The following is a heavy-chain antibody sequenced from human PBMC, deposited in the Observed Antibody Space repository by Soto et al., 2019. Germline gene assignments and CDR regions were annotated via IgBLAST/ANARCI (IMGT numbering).Heavy chain of an antibody. Sequence: QVPLVQSGAEVKKPGASVRVSCQTSAYTFTNYAVSWVRQAPGQGLEWMGWISGDNGNTIYAQKFQGRVTMTTDTSTRKAYMELRILRSDDTAVYYCATGLLGYCSGGSCYSDSWGQGTLVTVSS. CDR1: AYTFTNYA. D-gene: IGHD2-15*01. J-gene: IGHJ4*02. CDR3: ATGLLGYCSGGSCYSDS. CDR2: ISGDNGNT. V-gene: IGHV1-18*01.